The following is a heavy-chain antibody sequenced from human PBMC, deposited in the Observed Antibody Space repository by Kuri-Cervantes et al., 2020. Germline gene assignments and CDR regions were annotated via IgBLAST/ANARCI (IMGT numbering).Heavy chain of an antibody. CDR2: ISSSGSTI. CDR3: AKDTTDPSITMIVVVIAYFDY. D-gene: IGHD3-22*01. J-gene: IGHJ4*02. Sequence: SLKISCAASGFTFSDYYMSWIRQAPGKGLEWVSYISSSGSTIYHADSVKGRFTISRDNSKNTLYLQMNSLRAEDTAVYYCAKDTTDPSITMIVVVIAYFDYWGQGTLVTVSS. CDR1: GFTFSDYY. V-gene: IGHV3-11*01.